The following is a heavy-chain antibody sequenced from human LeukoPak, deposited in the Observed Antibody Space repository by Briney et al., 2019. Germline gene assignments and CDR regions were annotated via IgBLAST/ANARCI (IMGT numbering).Heavy chain of an antibody. CDR1: GLTFSSYS. CDR2: ISSSSSYI. J-gene: IGHJ4*02. CDR3: AREPQLWYPVVGATTLDY. D-gene: IGHD1-26*01. Sequence: GGSLRLSCAASGLTFSSYSMNWVRQAPGKGLEWVSSISSSSSYIYYADSVKGRFTISRDNAKNSLCLQMNSLRAEDTAVYYCAREPQLWYPVVGATTLDYWGQGTLISVSS. V-gene: IGHV3-21*01.